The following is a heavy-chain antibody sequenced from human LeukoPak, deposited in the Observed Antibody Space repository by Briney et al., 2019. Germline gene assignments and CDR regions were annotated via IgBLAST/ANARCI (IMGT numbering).Heavy chain of an antibody. Sequence: SETLSLTCTVSGGSISSSSYYWGWIRQPPGKGLEWIGSIYYSGSTYYNPSLKSRVTISVDTSKNQFSLKLSSVTAADPAVYYXXXXXXXVVVAATKGNFDYWGQGTLVTVSS. V-gene: IGHV4-39*03. J-gene: IGHJ4*02. CDR2: IYYSGST. CDR3: XXXXXXVVVAATKGNFDY. CDR1: GGSISSSSYY. D-gene: IGHD2-15*01.